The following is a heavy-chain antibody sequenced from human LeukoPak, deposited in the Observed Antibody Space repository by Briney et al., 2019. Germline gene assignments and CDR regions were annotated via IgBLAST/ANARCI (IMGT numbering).Heavy chain of an antibody. CDR3: AKDRKYYYHMDI. V-gene: IGHV4-34*01. J-gene: IGHJ6*03. CDR1: GGSFRGYY. CDR2: INHSGSA. D-gene: IGHD1-14*01. Sequence: SETLSLTCVLYGGSFRGYYWNWIRQSPGKGLEWIGEINHSGSANYNPSLKSRVTISVDTSKNQFSLRLSSLTAADTALYYCAKDRKYYYHMDIWGKGTTVTVSS.